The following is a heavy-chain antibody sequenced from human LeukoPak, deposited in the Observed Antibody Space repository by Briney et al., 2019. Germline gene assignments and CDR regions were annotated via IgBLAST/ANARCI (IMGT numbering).Heavy chain of an antibody. D-gene: IGHD3-22*01. J-gene: IGHJ3*02. CDR2: ISAYNGNT. CDR3: ARRKINTYYYDSSGYSDAFDI. Sequence: ASVKVSCKASGYSFTGHYIHWVRQAPGQGLEWMGWISAYNGNTNYAQKLQGRVTMTTDTSTSTAYMELRSLRSDDTAVYYCARRKINTYYYDSSGYSDAFDIWGQGTMVTVSS. CDR1: GYSFTGHY. V-gene: IGHV1-18*04.